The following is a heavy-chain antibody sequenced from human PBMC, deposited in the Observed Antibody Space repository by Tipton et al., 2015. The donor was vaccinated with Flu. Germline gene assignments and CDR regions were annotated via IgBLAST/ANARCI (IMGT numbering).Heavy chain of an antibody. CDR1: GGSFSGYY. D-gene: IGHD4-11*01. J-gene: IGHJ5*02. CDR3: ARRDYSNYVSDPKSWFDP. V-gene: IGHV4-34*01. Sequence: GLVKPSETLSLTCAVYGGSFSGYYWSWIRQPPGKGLEWIGEINHSGSTNYNPSLKSRVTISVDTSKNQFSLKVASVTAADTAVYYCARRDYSNYVSDPKSWFDPWGQGILVTVSS. CDR2: INHSGST.